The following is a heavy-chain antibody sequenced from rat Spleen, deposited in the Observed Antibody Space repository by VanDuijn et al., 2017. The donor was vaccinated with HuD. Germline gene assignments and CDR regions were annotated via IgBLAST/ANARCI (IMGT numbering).Heavy chain of an antibody. CDR1: GFSLSSYG. Sequence: QVQLKESGPGLVQPSQTLSLTCAVSGFSLSSYGVSWVRQPPGKGLEWMGIMWSGGSTDYNSALKSRLSISRDTSKNQVFLKMNSLQSEDTTTYYCAREGTVSRYFDFWGPGTMVTVSS. CDR3: AREGTVSRYFDF. V-gene: IGHV2-45*01. D-gene: IGHD1-1*01. J-gene: IGHJ1*01. CDR2: MWSGGST.